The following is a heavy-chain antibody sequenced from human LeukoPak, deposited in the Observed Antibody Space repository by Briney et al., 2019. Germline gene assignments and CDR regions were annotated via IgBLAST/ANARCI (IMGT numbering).Heavy chain of an antibody. J-gene: IGHJ4*02. Sequence: GGSLRLSCAASGFTFSGSAMHWVRQASGKGLEWVGRIRSKANSYATAYAASVKGRFTISRDDSKNTAYLQTNSLKTEDTAVYYCTRREVMSDYWGQGTLVTVSS. V-gene: IGHV3-73*01. CDR2: IRSKANSYAT. D-gene: IGHD2-21*01. CDR3: TRREVMSDY. CDR1: GFTFSGSA.